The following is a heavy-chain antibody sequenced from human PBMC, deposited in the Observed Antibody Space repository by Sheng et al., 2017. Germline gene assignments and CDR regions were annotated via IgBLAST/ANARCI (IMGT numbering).Heavy chain of an antibody. CDR3: ARAPRGVVPAAMPGY. CDR2: INAGNGNT. CDR1: GYTFTSYA. Sequence: QVQLVQSGAEVKKPGASVKVSCKASGYTFTSYAMHWVRQAPGQRLEWMGWINAGNGNTKYSQKFQGRVTITRDTSASTAYMELSSLRSEDTAVYYCARAPRGVVPAAMPGYWGQGTLVTVSS. J-gene: IGHJ4*02. V-gene: IGHV1-3*01. D-gene: IGHD2-2*01.